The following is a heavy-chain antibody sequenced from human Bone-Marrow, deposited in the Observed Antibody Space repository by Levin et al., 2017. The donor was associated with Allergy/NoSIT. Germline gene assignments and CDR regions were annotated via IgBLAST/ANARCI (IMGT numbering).Heavy chain of an antibody. V-gene: IGHV1-2*02. J-gene: IGHJ5*02. CDR3: AIAAAGTFDP. CDR1: GYTFTDYY. Sequence: GESLKISCKASGYTFTDYYMHWVRQAPGQGLEWMGWINPNSGGTNYAQKFQGRVTMTRDTSVSTAYMELSRLRSDDTAVYYCAIAAAGTFDPWGQGTLVTVSS. CDR2: INPNSGGT. D-gene: IGHD6-13*01.